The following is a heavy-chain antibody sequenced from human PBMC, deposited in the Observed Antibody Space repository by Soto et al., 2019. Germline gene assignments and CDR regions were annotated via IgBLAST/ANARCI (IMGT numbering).Heavy chain of an antibody. V-gene: IGHV3-9*01. CDR3: ARDVWSRASGPPDS. CDR2: ISWNSGTI. CDR1: VFSFDDYA. J-gene: IGHJ4*02. Sequence: PRGSVRVSCASSVFSFDDYAMHWVRQAPGKGLEWVTGISWNSGTIGYADSVKGRFTISRDNAKNSLYLQMNSLRAEDTALYYCARDVWSRASGPPDSWGQGTMVTVSS. D-gene: IGHD3-10*01.